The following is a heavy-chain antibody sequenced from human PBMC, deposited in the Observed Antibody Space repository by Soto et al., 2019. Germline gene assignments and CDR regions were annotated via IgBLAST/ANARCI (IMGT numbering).Heavy chain of an antibody. CDR1: GYIFGSYG. J-gene: IGHJ5*02. Sequence: QIQLVQSGGEVKKPGASVRVSCKASGYIFGSYGISWVRQAPGQGLEWIGWISGYNGDTIYAQKYQDRVTMTTDTSTSTCYMELRSLKSDDSAVYYCARDLMVAAAGKNWFDAWGQGTLVAVSS. V-gene: IGHV1-18*01. CDR3: ARDLMVAAAGKNWFDA. D-gene: IGHD6-13*01. CDR2: ISGYNGDT.